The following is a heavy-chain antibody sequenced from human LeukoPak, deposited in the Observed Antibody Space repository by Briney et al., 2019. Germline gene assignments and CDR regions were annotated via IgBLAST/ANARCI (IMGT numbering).Heavy chain of an antibody. J-gene: IGHJ4*02. CDR3: ARDPSGSYPHSDY. D-gene: IGHD1-26*01. CDR1: GYTFTGYY. V-gene: IGHV1-2*02. Sequence: ASVKVSCKASGYTFTGYYMHWVRQAPGQGLEWMGRINPNSGGTNYAQKFQGRVTMTRDTSISTAYMELSRLRPDDTAVYYCARDPSGSYPHSDYWGQGTLVTVSS. CDR2: INPNSGGT.